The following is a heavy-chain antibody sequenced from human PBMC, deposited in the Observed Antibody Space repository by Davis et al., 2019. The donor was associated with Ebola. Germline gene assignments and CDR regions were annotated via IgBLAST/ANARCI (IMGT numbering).Heavy chain of an antibody. V-gene: IGHV4-59*12. CDR2: IYYSGST. CDR1: GGSISSYY. D-gene: IGHD2-21*02. Sequence: SETLSLTCTVSGGSISSYYWSWIRQPPGKGLEWIGYIYYSGSTNYNPSLKSRVTISVDTSKNQFSLKLSSVTAADTAVYYCATLGLYCGGDCIDYWGQGTLVTVSS. CDR3: ATLGLYCGGDCIDY. J-gene: IGHJ4*02.